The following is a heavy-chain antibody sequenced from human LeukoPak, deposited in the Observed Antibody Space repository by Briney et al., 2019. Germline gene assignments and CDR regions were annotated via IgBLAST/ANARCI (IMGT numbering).Heavy chain of an antibody. D-gene: IGHD4-23*01. CDR3: AKDLLRWSFDY. CDR2: IHGSDDNT. J-gene: IGHJ4*02. Sequence: GGSLRLSCDASEFIFSDYDMNWVRQAPGKGLEWVSAIHGSDDNTHYADSVKGRFTISRDKSKNTLYLQMNSLRADDTAVYYCAKDLLRWSFDYWGQGTLVTVSS. V-gene: IGHV3-23*01. CDR1: EFIFSDYD.